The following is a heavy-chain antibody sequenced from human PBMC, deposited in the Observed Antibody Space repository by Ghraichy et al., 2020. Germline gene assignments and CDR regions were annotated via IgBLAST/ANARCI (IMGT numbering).Heavy chain of an antibody. J-gene: IGHJ2*01. V-gene: IGHV4-31*03. Sequence: SETLSLTCTVSGGSISSGGYYWSWIRQHPGKGLEWIGYIYYSGSTYYNPSLKSRVTISVDTSKNQFSLKLSSVTAADTAVYYCARDPSGGYFDLWGRGTLVTVSS. CDR2: IYYSGST. CDR1: GGSISSGGYY. CDR3: ARDPSGGYFDL. D-gene: IGHD2-15*01.